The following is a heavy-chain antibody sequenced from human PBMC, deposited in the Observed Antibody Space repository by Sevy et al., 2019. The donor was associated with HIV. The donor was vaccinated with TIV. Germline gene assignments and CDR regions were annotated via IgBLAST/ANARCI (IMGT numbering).Heavy chain of an antibody. Sequence: SETLSLNCAVSGDSIRSSNWWSWVRQPPGKGLEWIADIHHTGSTNYNPSLKSRVTISVDTSNNQFSLRLTSVTAADTAMYYCARDRPTACYSGTYCNHFDFWGQGTLVTVSS. J-gene: IGHJ4*02. CDR2: IHHTGST. CDR1: GDSIRSSNW. D-gene: IGHD1-26*01. V-gene: IGHV4-4*02. CDR3: ARDRPTACYSGTYCNHFDF.